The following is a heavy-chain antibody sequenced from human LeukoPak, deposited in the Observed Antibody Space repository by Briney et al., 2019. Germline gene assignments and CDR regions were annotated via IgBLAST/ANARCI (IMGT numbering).Heavy chain of an antibody. CDR1: GYTFTSYC. CDR2: IDPSGGST. V-gene: IGHV1-46*01. J-gene: IGHJ4*02. Sequence: ASVKVSCKASGYTFTSYCMHWVRQAPGQGLEWMGIIDPSGGSTTYSQKFQGRVTMTRDTSTSTVYMELSSLRSEDTAVYYCARSYYFGLDYWGQGTLVTVSS. D-gene: IGHD3-10*01. CDR3: ARSYYFGLDY.